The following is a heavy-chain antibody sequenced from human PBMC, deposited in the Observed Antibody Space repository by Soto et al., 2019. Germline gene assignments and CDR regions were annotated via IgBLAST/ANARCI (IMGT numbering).Heavy chain of an antibody. CDR2: ISSNGGST. J-gene: IGHJ4*02. CDR1: GFTFSSYA. Sequence: GGSLRLSCSASGFTFSSYAMHWVRQAPGKGLEYVSAISSNGGSTYYADSVKGRFTISRDNSKNTLYLQMSSLRAEDTAVYYCAGTKLGSYDSHNLDYWGQGTLVTVSS. V-gene: IGHV3-64*04. D-gene: IGHD1-26*01. CDR3: AGTKLGSYDSHNLDY.